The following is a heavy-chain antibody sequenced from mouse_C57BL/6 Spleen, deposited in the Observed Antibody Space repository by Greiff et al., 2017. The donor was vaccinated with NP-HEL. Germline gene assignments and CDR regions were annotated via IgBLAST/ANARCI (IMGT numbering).Heavy chain of an antibody. D-gene: IGHD2-1*01. V-gene: IGHV14-2*01. Sequence: EVKLVESGAELVKPGASVKLSCTASGFNIKDYYMHWVKQRTEQGLEWIGRIDPEDGETKYAPKFQGKATITADTSSNTAYLPLSSLTSEDTAVYYCSRGLYGNYVDYAMDYWGQGTSVTVSS. CDR3: SRGLYGNYVDYAMDY. CDR2: IDPEDGET. CDR1: GFNIKDYY. J-gene: IGHJ4*01.